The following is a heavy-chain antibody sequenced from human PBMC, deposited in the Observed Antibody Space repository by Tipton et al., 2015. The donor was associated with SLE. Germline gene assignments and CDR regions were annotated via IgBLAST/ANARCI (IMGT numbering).Heavy chain of an antibody. CDR3: ARSYSDMIRLDP. CDR2: IYYTGSP. D-gene: IGHD3-22*01. V-gene: IGHV4-39*07. Sequence: TLSLTCTVSGGSINNSIYYWAWIRQPPGKGLQWIGNIYYTGSPYYNPSLKSRVTILVDTSKNHFSLKMTSVTAADTAVYYCARSYSDMIRLDPWGQGTLVTVSS. CDR1: GGSINNSIYY. J-gene: IGHJ5*02.